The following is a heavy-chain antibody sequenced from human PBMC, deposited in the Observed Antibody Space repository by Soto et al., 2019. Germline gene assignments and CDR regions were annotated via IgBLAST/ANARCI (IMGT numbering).Heavy chain of an antibody. CDR1: GYDFTTYG. D-gene: IGHD1-1*01. J-gene: IGHJ4*02. CDR3: ARGRYGDY. CDR2: ISAHNGNT. V-gene: IGHV1-18*01. Sequence: QVHLVQSGAEVKKPGASVKVSCKGSGYDFTTYGITWVRQAPGQGLEWMAWISAHNGNTDYARKLQGRVTVTRDTSTSTAYMEVRSLRFDDTAMYYCARGRYGDYWGQGALVTVSS.